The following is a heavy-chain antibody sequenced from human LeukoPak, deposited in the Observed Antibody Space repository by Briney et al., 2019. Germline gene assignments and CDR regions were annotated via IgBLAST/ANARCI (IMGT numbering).Heavy chain of an antibody. CDR1: GFIFSDYE. CDR2: ISSLSNAI. V-gene: IGHV3-48*03. Sequence: GGSLRLSCAASGFIFSDYEMNWFRQAPGKGLEWASYISSLSNAIYYADSVKGRFTISRDNAKNSLYLQMNSLRVEDTALYYCARESVASRRVENWGQGTLVTVSS. J-gene: IGHJ4*02. D-gene: IGHD6-6*01. CDR3: ARESVASRRVEN.